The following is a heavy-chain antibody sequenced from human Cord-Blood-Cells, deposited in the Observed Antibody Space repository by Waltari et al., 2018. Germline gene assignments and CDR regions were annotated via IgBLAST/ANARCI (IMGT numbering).Heavy chain of an antibody. V-gene: IGHV4-4*07. CDR2: IYTSGST. D-gene: IGHD3-10*01. CDR1: GGSISSYY. Sequence: QVQLQESGPGLVKPSETLSLTCTVSGGSISSYYWSWIRQPAGKGLEWIGRIYTSGSTNSDPSLKSRVTMSVDTSKNQFSLKLSSVTAADTAVYYCARGITMVRGVTGWFDPWGQGTLVTVSS. CDR3: ARGITMVRGVTGWFDP. J-gene: IGHJ5*02.